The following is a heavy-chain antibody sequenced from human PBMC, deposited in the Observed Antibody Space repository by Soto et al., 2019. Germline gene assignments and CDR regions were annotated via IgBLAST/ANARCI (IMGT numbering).Heavy chain of an antibody. CDR2: ISGSGGNT. V-gene: IGHV3-23*01. D-gene: IGHD2-21*01. CDR1: GFTFSSYA. CDR3: AKDLWAPDINWFDP. J-gene: IGHJ5*02. Sequence: EVQLLESGGGLVQRGGSLRLSCAASGFTFSSYAMNWVRQAPGKGLEWVSSISGSGGNTYYADSVKGRFTISRDNSKSTLYLQMNSLRAEDTAVYYCAKDLWAPDINWFDPWGQGTLVTVSS.